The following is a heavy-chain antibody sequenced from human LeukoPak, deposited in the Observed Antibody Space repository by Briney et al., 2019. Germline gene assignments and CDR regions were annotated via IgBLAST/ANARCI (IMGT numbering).Heavy chain of an antibody. Sequence: SETLSLTCTVSGDSMSSFYWSWVRQPPGEGLEWIGYIYSSGSTNYNPSLKSRVTISVDTSRRQFSLKLSSVTAADTAVYYCARRSSSGLLDYWGQGTPVTVSS. CDR2: IYSSGST. V-gene: IGHV4-4*09. CDR3: ARRSSSGLLDY. J-gene: IGHJ4*02. D-gene: IGHD6-6*01. CDR1: GDSMSSFY.